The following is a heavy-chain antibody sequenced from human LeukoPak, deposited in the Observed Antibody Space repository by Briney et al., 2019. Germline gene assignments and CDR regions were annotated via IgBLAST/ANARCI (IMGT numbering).Heavy chain of an antibody. CDR2: IYYSGST. J-gene: IGHJ4*02. Sequence: SETLSLTCTVSGGSISSYYWSWIRQPPGKGLEWIGYIYYSGSTNYNPSLKSRVTISVDTSKNQFSLKLSSVTAADTAVYYCAREPFYDSSGYPFDYWGQGTLVTVSS. V-gene: IGHV4-59*01. D-gene: IGHD3-22*01. CDR1: GGSISSYY. CDR3: AREPFYDSSGYPFDY.